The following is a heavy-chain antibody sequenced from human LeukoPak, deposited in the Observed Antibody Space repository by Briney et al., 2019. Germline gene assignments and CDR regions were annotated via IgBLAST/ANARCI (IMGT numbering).Heavy chain of an antibody. J-gene: IGHJ5*02. D-gene: IGHD6-19*01. CDR1: GYTFTSYG. V-gene: IGHV1-18*01. CDR3: ARSSVAHGWFDP. Sequence: ASVKVSCKASGYTFTSYGISWVRQAPGQGLEWMGWISAYNGNTNYAQKLQGRVTMTTDTSTSTAYMELSSLRPDDTAVYYCARSSVAHGWFDPWGQGTLVTVSS. CDR2: ISAYNGNT.